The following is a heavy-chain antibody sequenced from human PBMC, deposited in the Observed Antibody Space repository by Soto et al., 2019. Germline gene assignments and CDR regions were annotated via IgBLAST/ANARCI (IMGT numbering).Heavy chain of an antibody. CDR2: IYHTGST. J-gene: IGHJ4*02. V-gene: IGHV4-34*01. CDR1: GGSFSGYY. CDR3: ARGTNLRCFD. D-gene: IGHD3-9*01. Sequence: SETLSLTCAVYGGSFSGYYWSWIRQPPGKGLEWIGEIYHTGSTNYNSSLKSRVTISLDKSKNQFSLMLNSVTAADTAVYYCARGTNLRCFDWGQGTLVTVSS.